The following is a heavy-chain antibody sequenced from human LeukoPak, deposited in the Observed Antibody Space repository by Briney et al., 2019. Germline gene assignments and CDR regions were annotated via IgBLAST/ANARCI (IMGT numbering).Heavy chain of an antibody. D-gene: IGHD2-8*01. CDR1: GFTFSSYA. J-gene: IGHJ4*02. CDR2: ISGSGGST. V-gene: IGHV3-23*01. Sequence: LGGSLRLSCAASGFTFSSYAMSGVRQAPGKGLEWVSAISGSGGSTYYADSVKGRFTISRDNSKNTLYLQMNSLRAEDTAVYYCAKCIWLRGKFDYWGQGTLVTVSS. CDR3: AKCIWLRGKFDY.